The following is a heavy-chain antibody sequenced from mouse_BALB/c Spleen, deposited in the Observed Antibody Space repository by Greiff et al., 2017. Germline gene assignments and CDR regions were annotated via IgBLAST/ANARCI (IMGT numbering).Heavy chain of an antibody. CDR2: IYPGSGST. Sequence: LQQPGSELVRPGASVKLSCKASGYTFTSYWMHWVKQRPGQGLEWIGNIYPGSGSTNYDEKFKSKATLTVDTSSSTAYMQLSSLTSEDSAVYYCTREADYDYDEGVAYWGQGTLVTVSA. CDR3: TREADYDYDEGVAY. J-gene: IGHJ3*01. V-gene: IGHV1S22*01. D-gene: IGHD2-4*01. CDR1: GYTFTSYW.